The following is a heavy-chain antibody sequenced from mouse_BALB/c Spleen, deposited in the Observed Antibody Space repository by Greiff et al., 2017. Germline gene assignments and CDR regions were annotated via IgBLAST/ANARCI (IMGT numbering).Heavy chain of an antibody. CDR2: IDPENGDT. D-gene: IGHD1-1*01. Sequence: EGQLQQSGAELVRSGASVKLSCTASGFNIKDYYMHWVKQRPEQGLEWIGWIDPENGDTEYAPKFQGKATMTADTSSNTAYLQLSSLTSEDTAVYYCNRGYGSSYVVGVFDYWGQGTTLTVSS. J-gene: IGHJ2*01. V-gene: IGHV14-4*02. CDR3: NRGYGSSYVVGVFDY. CDR1: GFNIKDYY.